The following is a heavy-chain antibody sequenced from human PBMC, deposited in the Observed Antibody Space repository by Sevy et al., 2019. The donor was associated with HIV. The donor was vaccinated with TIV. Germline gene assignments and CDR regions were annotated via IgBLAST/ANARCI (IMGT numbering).Heavy chain of an antibody. D-gene: IGHD5-12*01. J-gene: IGHJ5*02. CDR1: GGSISSSSYY. V-gene: IGHV4-39*01. CDR3: ARQRIVATVETTRFDP. CDR2: IYYSGST. Sequence: SETLSLTCTVSGGSISSSSYYWGWIRQPPGKGLEWIGSIYYSGSTYYNPSLKSLVTISVDTSKNQFSLKLSSVTAADTAVYYCARQRIVATVETTRFDPWGQGTLVTVSS.